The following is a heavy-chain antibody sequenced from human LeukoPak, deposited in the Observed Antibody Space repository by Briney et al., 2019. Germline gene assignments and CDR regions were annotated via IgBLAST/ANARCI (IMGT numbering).Heavy chain of an antibody. Sequence: SQTLSLTCTVSGGSISSGSYYWSWIRQPAGKGLEWIGRIYTSGSTNYNPSLKSRVTISVDTSKNQFSLKLSSVTAADTAVYYCATAPSYCSSTSCGGWFDPWGQGTLVTVSS. CDR3: ATAPSYCSSTSCGGWFDP. D-gene: IGHD2-2*01. J-gene: IGHJ5*02. V-gene: IGHV4-61*02. CDR1: GGSISSGSYY. CDR2: IYTSGST.